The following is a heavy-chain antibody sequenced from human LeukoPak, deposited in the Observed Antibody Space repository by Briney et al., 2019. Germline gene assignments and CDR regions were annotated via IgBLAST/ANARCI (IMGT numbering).Heavy chain of an antibody. J-gene: IGHJ3*02. CDR3: ARHGDDFWSGYDSGDAFDI. Sequence: GESLEISCKGSGYSFTSYWIGWVRQMPGKGLEWMGIIYPGDSDTRYSPSFQGQVTISADKSISTAYLQWSSLKASDTAMYYCARHGDDFWSGYDSGDAFDIWGQGTMVTVSS. D-gene: IGHD3-3*01. CDR1: GYSFTSYW. CDR2: IYPGDSDT. V-gene: IGHV5-51*01.